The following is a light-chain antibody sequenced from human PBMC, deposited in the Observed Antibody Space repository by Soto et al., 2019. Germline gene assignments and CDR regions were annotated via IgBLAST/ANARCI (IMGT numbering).Light chain of an antibody. CDR1: QGVSSR. CDR3: QQTNSFPLT. J-gene: IGKJ4*02. V-gene: IGKV1-12*01. CDR2: VAS. Sequence: DIQMTQSPSSVSASVGDTFASTCRASQGVSSRLAWYQQKPGTAPKVLISVASSLQSGVPSRFSGSGSGTDFTLTISSLQPEAFATYYCQQTNSFPLTFGGGTKVEIK.